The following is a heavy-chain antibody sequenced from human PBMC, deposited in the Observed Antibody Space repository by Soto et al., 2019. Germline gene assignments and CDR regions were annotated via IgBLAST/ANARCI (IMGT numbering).Heavy chain of an antibody. V-gene: IGHV4-39*01. CDR1: GGSISSSSYY. D-gene: IGHD6-13*01. J-gene: IGHJ1*01. Sequence: SETLSLTCTVSGGSISSSSYYWGWIRQPPGKGLEWIGSIYYSGSTYYNPSLKSRVTISVDTSKNQFSLKLSSVTAADTAVYYCASFATAAGTRYFQHWGQGTLVTVSS. CDR2: IYYSGST. CDR3: ASFATAAGTRYFQH.